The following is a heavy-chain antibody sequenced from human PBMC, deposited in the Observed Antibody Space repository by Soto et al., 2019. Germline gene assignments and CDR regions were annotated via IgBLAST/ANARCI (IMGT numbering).Heavy chain of an antibody. V-gene: IGHV4-31*03. D-gene: IGHD5-18*01. Sequence: QVQLQESGPGLVKPSQTLSLTCTVSGGSISSGGYYWSWIRQHPGKGLEWIGYIYYSGSTYYNPSLKRRFSVSLDPSKNLLSLQLSSLTAADMVVYYCARDLGDTAMVAAFVLWGQGTMVTVSS. CDR1: GGSISSGGYY. CDR3: ARDLGDTAMVAAFVL. J-gene: IGHJ3*01. CDR2: IYYSGST.